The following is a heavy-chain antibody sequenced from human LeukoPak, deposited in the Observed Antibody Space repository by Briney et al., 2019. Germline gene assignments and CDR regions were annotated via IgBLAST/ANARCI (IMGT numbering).Heavy chain of an antibody. J-gene: IGHJ4*02. CDR3: AKAPVTSCRGAYCYPFDY. CDR1: GFTFSTYA. D-gene: IGHD2-21*01. CDR2: ISGSGDRT. V-gene: IGHV3-23*01. Sequence: PGGSLRLSCAASGFTFSTYAMSWVRQAPGKGLEWVSEISGSGDRTYYADSVRGRFTISRDNSKNTLYLHMNSLRAEDAAVYYCAKAPVTSCRGAYCYPFDYWGQGTLVTVSS.